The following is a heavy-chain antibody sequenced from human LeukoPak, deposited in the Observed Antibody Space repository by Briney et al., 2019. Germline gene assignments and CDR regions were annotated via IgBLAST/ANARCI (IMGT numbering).Heavy chain of an antibody. CDR2: IWYDGSNK. D-gene: IGHD2-15*01. CDR1: GFTFSSYG. J-gene: IGHJ6*02. CDR3: ARDQYCSGGSCYPYYYYYGMDV. Sequence: PGRSLRLSCAASGFTFSSYGMHWVRQAPGKGLEWVAVIWYDGSNKYYADSVKGRFTISRDNSKNTLYLQMNSLRAEDTAVYYCARDQYCSGGSCYPYYYYYGMDVWGQGTTVTVSS. V-gene: IGHV3-33*01.